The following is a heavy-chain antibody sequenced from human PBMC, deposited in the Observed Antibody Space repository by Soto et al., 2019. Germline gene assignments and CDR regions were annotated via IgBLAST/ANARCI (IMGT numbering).Heavy chain of an antibody. CDR1: VYTFTSYG. CDR3: ARLRFGDLLIDY. Sequence: ASVKVSCKASVYTFTSYGINWGRQAPGQGLEWMGWISAYNGNTNYAQKLQGRVTMTTDTSTSTAYMELRSLRSDDTAVYCCARLRFGDLLIDYWGQGTLVTVSS. J-gene: IGHJ4*02. D-gene: IGHD3-10*01. CDR2: ISAYNGNT. V-gene: IGHV1-18*01.